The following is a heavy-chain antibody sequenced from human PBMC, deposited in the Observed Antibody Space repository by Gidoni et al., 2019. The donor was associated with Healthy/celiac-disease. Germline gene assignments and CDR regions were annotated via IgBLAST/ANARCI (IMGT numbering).Heavy chain of an antibody. Sequence: EVQLVESGGGLVQPGGSLRLSCAASGFTFSSYDMHWVRQATGKGLEWVSAIGTAGDTYYPGSVKGRFTISRENAKNSLYLQMNSLRAGDTAVYYCARAEAIVGAHFDYWGQGTLVTVSS. CDR1: GFTFSSYD. CDR3: ARAEAIVGAHFDY. J-gene: IGHJ4*02. CDR2: IGTAGDT. V-gene: IGHV3-13*01. D-gene: IGHD1-26*01.